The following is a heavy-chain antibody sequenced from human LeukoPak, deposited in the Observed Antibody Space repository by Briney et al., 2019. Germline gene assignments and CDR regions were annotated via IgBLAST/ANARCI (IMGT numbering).Heavy chain of an antibody. V-gene: IGHV3-33*08. CDR2: IW. Sequence: PGGSLRLSCAASGFTVSDVYMNWVRQAPGKGLEWVAVIWSDSVKGRFTISRDNSKNTLYLQMNSLRAEDTAVYYCARSPGIAAAGTGPEDYWGQGTLVTVSS. D-gene: IGHD6-13*01. J-gene: IGHJ4*02. CDR1: GFTVSDVY. CDR3: ARSPGIAAAGTGPEDY.